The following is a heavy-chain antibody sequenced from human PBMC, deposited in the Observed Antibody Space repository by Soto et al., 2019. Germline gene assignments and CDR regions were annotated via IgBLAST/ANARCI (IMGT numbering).Heavy chain of an antibody. CDR1: SGSINSFY. D-gene: IGHD1-7*01. CDR3: ARDRIIGTSYSDY. J-gene: IGHJ4*02. Sequence: SETLSLTCTVSSGSINSFYWSWIRQPAGKGLEWIGRIHSSGTTNYNPSLKSRVTMSVDTSRNQFSLKLTSVTAADTAVYYCARDRIIGTSYSDYWGQGVLVTVSS. V-gene: IGHV4-4*07. CDR2: IHSSGTT.